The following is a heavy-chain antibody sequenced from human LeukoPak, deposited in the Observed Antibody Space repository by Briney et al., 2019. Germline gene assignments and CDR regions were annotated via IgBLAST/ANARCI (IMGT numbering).Heavy chain of an antibody. CDR3: ARDQGVSDY. J-gene: IGHJ4*02. Sequence: SETLSLTCAVSGVSISSGNWWNWVRQPPGKGLEWIGEIHHSGSTNYNPSLKSRVTISVDKSKNQFSLKLSSVTAADTAVYYCARDQGVSDYWGQGTLVTVSS. CDR2: IHHSGST. CDR1: GVSISSGNW. V-gene: IGHV4-4*02.